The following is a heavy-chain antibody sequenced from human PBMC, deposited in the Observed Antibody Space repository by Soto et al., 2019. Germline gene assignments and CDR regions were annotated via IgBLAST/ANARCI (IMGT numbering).Heavy chain of an antibody. Sequence: GGSLRLSCAASGFSFSNYAMNWVRQAPGKGLEWVSAISAGGSNTNYADSVKGRFTISSDNSKNALYLQMNGLRADDKAVYYCAKEYSTSFDYWGQGTPVTVSS. D-gene: IGHD6-6*01. V-gene: IGHV3-23*01. CDR1: GFSFSNYA. J-gene: IGHJ4*02. CDR2: ISAGGSNT. CDR3: AKEYSTSFDY.